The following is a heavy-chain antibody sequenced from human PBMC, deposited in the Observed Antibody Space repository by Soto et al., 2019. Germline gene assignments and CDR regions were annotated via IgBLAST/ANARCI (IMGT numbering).Heavy chain of an antibody. CDR3: ARDKITGLFDY. D-gene: IGHD2-8*02. CDR1: GGSITYINNHY. CDR2: INHSGSA. V-gene: IGHV4-39*07. J-gene: IGHJ4*02. Sequence: PSETLSLTCTVSGGSITYINNHYWTWIRQPPGTGLEWIGVINHSGSANYNPSLKSRVTISVDTSKNQFSLKLTSVTAADTAVYYCARDKITGLFDYWGQGTLVTVSS.